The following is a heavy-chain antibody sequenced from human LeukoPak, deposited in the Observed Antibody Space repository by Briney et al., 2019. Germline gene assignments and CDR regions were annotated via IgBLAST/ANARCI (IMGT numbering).Heavy chain of an antibody. D-gene: IGHD6-6*01. V-gene: IGHV1-2*02. CDR3: ARDFRKYSSSLPTFDP. Sequence: GASVKVSCKASGYTFSGFYLHWVRQAPGQGLEWMGWINPNTGGTNYAQKFQGRVTLTRDTSISTAYMEVSRLRSDDTAVYYCARDFRKYSSSLPTFDPWGQGTLVTVSS. CDR1: GYTFSGFY. CDR2: INPNTGGT. J-gene: IGHJ5*02.